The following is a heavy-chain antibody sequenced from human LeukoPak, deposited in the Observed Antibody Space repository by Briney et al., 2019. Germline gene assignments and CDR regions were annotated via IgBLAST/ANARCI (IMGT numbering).Heavy chain of an antibody. D-gene: IGHD2-15*01. J-gene: IGHJ4*02. V-gene: IGHV1-3*01. CDR3: ARGRRVVVAAPYPTDFDY. CDR2: INAGNGNT. CDR1: GYTFTSYA. Sequence: WASVKVSCKASGYTFTSYAMHWVRQAPGQGLEWMGWINAGNGNTKYSQKFQGRVTITRDTSASTAYMELSSLRSEDTAVYYCARGRRVVVAAPYPTDFDYWGQGTLVTVSS.